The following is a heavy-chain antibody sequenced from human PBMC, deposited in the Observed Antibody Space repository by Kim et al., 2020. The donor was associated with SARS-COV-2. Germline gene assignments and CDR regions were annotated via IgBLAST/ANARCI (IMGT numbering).Heavy chain of an antibody. D-gene: IGHD3-10*01. V-gene: IGHV3-53*01. CDR3: ARVRSADYASGSFEDC. Sequence: GGSLRLSCAASGFTVSSNYMNWVRQAPGKGLEWVSIIYKDGVTYYADSVKGRFTISRDNSQNTFYLQMNSLRAEDTAVYYCARVRSADYASGSFEDCWGQGILVTVSS. J-gene: IGHJ4*02. CDR2: IYKDGVT. CDR1: GFTVSSNY.